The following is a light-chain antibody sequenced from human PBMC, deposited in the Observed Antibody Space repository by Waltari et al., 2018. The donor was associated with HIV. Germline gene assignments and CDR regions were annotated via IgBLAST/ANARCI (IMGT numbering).Light chain of an antibody. CDR2: EVN. J-gene: IGLJ2*01. Sequence: QSALTQPASVSGSPGQSITISCTGTNSDIGTYNYVSWYQQQSGKAPRRLISEVNNRPSGVSNRFSGSKAGNTASRSISGLQAEDEGKYYCSSYTATKILVFGGGTDVTVL. CDR3: SSYTATKILV. CDR1: NSDIGTYNY. V-gene: IGLV2-14*03.